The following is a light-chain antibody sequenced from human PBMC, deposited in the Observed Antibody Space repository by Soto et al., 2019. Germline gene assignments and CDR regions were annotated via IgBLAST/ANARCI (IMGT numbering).Light chain of an antibody. CDR3: QQYNNWPRT. V-gene: IGKV3-15*01. CDR2: GAS. J-gene: IGKJ2*01. Sequence: EVVMTQSPVTLSVSPGERATLSCRVSQSVSSNLAWYQQKPGQAPWLLIYGASTRATGIPARFSGSGSGTEFTLTISSLQSEDFAVYYCQQYNNWPRTFGQGTKLEIK. CDR1: QSVSSN.